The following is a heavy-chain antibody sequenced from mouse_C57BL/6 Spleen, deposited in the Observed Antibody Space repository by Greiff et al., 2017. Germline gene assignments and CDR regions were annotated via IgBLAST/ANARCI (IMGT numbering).Heavy chain of an antibody. CDR1: GYSITSGYY. CDR2: ISYDGSN. J-gene: IGHJ2*01. V-gene: IGHV3-6*01. Sequence: EVQLQESGPGLVKPSQSLSLTCSVTGYSITSGYYWNWIRQFPGNKLEWMGYISYDGSNNYNPSLKNRISITRDTSKNQFFLKLNSVTTEDTATYYCARSISYYFDYWGQGTTLTVSS. CDR3: ARSISYYFDY.